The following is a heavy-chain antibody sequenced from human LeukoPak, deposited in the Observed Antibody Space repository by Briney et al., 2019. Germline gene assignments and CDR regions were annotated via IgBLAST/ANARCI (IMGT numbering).Heavy chain of an antibody. D-gene: IGHD5-12*01. CDR3: AKGSIRVATGRPYYYYMDV. CDR2: ISSSSSTI. V-gene: IGHV3-48*01. J-gene: IGHJ6*03. CDR1: GFTFSSYS. Sequence: PGGSLRLSCAASGFTFSSYSMNWVRQAPGKGLEWVSYISSSSSTIYYADSVKGRFTISRDNAKNSLYLQMNSLRAEDTAVYYCAKGSIRVATGRPYYYYMDVWGKGTTVTVSS.